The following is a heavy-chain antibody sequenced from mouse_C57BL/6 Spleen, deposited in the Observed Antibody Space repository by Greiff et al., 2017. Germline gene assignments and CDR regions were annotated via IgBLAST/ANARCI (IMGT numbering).Heavy chain of an antibody. CDR2: INPSRGYI. CDR1: GYPFTSYT. V-gene: IGHV1-4*01. J-gene: IGHJ1*01. D-gene: IGHD1-1*02. Sequence: LQQSGAELARPGASVKMSCKASGYPFTSYTMHWVKQRPGRGLEWIGYINPSRGYINSNQKFKDKATLTANKSSSTAYMQLASLTSKNSAVYYWARDCSGGSYGYFEVWGPGTTVTVS. CDR3: ARDCSGGSYGYFEV.